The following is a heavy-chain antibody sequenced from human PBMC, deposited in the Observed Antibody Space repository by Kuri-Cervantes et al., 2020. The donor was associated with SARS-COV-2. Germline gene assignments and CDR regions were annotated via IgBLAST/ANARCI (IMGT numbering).Heavy chain of an antibody. Sequence: SETLSLTCAVYGGSFSGYYWSWIRQPPGKGLEWIGEINHSGSTNYNPSLKSRVTISVDTSKNQFSLKLSSVTAADTAVYYCARQRYSGSYYWGQGTLVTVSS. CDR3: ARQRYSGSYY. CDR2: INHSGST. V-gene: IGHV4-34*01. J-gene: IGHJ4*02. CDR1: GGSFSGYY. D-gene: IGHD1-26*01.